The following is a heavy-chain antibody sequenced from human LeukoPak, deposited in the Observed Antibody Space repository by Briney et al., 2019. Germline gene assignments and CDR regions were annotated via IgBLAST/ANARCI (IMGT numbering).Heavy chain of an antibody. CDR1: GFTFTGHS. V-gene: IGHV3-30*04. J-gene: IGHJ4*02. CDR2: VGNDEKTK. CDR3: AREKQSGGTPFDY. D-gene: IGHD1-26*01. Sequence: GRSLRLSCVASGFTFTGHSMRWVRQAPGKGLEWVAVVGNDEKTKFYADSLKGRFTVSRDNSKNTVYLQMNSLRDEDTAVYYCAREKQSGGTPFDYWGQGSLVTVSS.